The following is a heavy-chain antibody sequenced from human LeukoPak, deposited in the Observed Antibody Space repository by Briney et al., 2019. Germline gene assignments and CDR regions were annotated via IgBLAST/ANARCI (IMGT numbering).Heavy chain of an antibody. J-gene: IGHJ4*02. V-gene: IGHV3-74*01. Sequence: PGGSLRLSCAASGFTFSGYWMHWVRQAPGNGLVWVSHIDSDGSSTNYADSVKGRFTISRDNAKNTLYLQMNSLRAEDTAVYYCARALRLAVNLDYWGQGTLVTVSS. CDR1: GFTFSGYW. CDR3: ARALRLAVNLDY. D-gene: IGHD6-19*01. CDR2: IDSDGSST.